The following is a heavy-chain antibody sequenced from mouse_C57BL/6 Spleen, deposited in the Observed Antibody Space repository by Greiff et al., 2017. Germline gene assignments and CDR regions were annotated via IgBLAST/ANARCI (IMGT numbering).Heavy chain of an antibody. J-gene: IGHJ2*01. CDR2: IYPSDSET. Sequence: QVHVKQPGAELVRPGSSVKLSCKASGYTFTSYWMDWVKQRPGQGLEWIGNIYPSDSETNYNQKFKDKATLTVDKSSSTAYMQLSSLTSEDSAVYYCGTFDYWGQGTTLTVSS. D-gene: IGHD2-14*01. V-gene: IGHV1-61*01. CDR3: GTFDY. CDR1: GYTFTSYW.